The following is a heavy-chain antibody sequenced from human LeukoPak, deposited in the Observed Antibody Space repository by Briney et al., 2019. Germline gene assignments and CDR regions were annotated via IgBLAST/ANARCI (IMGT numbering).Heavy chain of an antibody. CDR3: ARGRGATVITNFDY. V-gene: IGHV5-51*01. CDR2: ISPGDSDT. Sequence: GESLKISRKSSGYTFTGYWIGWVRQMPGKGLEWMGIISPGDSDTRYSPSFQGQVTMSADKSINTAYLQWGSLKASDAAMYYCARGRGATVITNFDYWGQGTLVTVSS. D-gene: IGHD4-23*01. CDR1: GYTFTGYW. J-gene: IGHJ4*02.